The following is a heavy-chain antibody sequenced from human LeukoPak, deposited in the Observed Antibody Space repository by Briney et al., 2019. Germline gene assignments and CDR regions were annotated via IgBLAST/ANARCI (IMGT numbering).Heavy chain of an antibody. D-gene: IGHD3-10*01. V-gene: IGHV1-8*03. CDR3: ARGRFDYYGSGRRDWYFDL. Sequence: ASVKDSCKASGYTFTSYDVNWVRRATGQGLEWMGWMNPNSGNTGYAQKFQGRVTITRNTSISTAYMELSSLRSEDTAVYYCARGRFDYYGSGRRDWYFDLWGRGTLVTVSS. CDR1: GYTFTSYD. CDR2: MNPNSGNT. J-gene: IGHJ2*01.